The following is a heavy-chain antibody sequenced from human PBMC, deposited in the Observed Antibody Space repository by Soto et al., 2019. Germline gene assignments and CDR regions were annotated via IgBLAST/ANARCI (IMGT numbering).Heavy chain of an antibody. V-gene: IGHV1-2*04. CDR1: GYTFTGYY. J-gene: IGHJ6*02. CDR2: INPNSGGT. Sequence: GASVKVSCKASGYTFTGYYMHWVRQAPGQGLEWMGWINPNSGGTNYAQKFQGWVTMTRDTSISTAYMELSRLRSDDTAVYYCAREGGGGYDSLRPSTPQYYYYGMDVWGQGTTVTVSS. CDR3: AREGGGGYDSLRPSTPQYYYYGMDV. D-gene: IGHD5-12*01.